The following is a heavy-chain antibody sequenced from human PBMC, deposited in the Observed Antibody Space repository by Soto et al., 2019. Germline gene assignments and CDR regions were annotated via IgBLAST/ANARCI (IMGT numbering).Heavy chain of an antibody. V-gene: IGHV1-69*13. Sequence: SVKVSCKASGGTFSSYAISWVRQAPGQGLEWMGGIIPIFGTANYAQKFQGRVTITADESTSTAYMELSSLRSEDTAVYYCARATARPGYYYYGMDVWGQGTTVTVSS. J-gene: IGHJ6*02. D-gene: IGHD6-6*01. CDR2: IIPIFGTA. CDR1: GGTFSSYA. CDR3: ARATARPGYYYYGMDV.